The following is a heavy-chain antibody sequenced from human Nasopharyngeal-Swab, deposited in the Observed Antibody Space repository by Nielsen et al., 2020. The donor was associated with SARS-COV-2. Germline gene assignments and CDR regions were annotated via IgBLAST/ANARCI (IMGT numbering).Heavy chain of an antibody. J-gene: IGHJ4*02. D-gene: IGHD3-3*01. CDR3: AKGQGDYDFWSGYYSSFDY. V-gene: IGHV3-23*01. CDR1: GFTFSSYA. CDR2: ISGSGGST. Sequence: GESLKISCAASGFTFSSYAMSWVRQAPGKGLEWVSAISGSGGSTYYADSVKGRFTISRDNSKNTLYLQMNSLRAVDTAVYYCAKGQGDYDFWSGYYSSFDYWGQGTLVTVSS.